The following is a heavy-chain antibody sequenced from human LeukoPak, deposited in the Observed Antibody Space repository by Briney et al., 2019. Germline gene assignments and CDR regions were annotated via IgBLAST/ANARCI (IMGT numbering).Heavy chain of an antibody. D-gene: IGHD3-22*01. CDR1: GFTFDDYA. Sequence: GGSLRLSCAASGFTFDDYAMHWVRQAPGKGLEWVSGISWNSGSIGYADSVKGRFTISRDNAKNSLYLQMNSLRAEDMALYYCAKAFDDSPEDDAFDIWGQGTMVTVSS. CDR3: AKAFDDSPEDDAFDI. V-gene: IGHV3-9*03. CDR2: ISWNSGSI. J-gene: IGHJ3*02.